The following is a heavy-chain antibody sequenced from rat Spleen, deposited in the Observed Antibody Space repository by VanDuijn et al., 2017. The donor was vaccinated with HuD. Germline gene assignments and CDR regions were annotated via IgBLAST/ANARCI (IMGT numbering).Heavy chain of an antibody. Sequence: QVQLKESGPGLVQPSRTLSLTCTVSGFSITSYHVNWVRQPPGKGLEWMGLIWTGGSTVYNSLLKSRLSISRDISKSQVFLKMNSLQTEDTATYYCARGILPDYWGQGVMVTVSS. D-gene: IGHD1-7*01. CDR1: GFSITSYH. J-gene: IGHJ2*01. V-gene: IGHV2-30*01. CDR3: ARGILPDY. CDR2: IWTGGST.